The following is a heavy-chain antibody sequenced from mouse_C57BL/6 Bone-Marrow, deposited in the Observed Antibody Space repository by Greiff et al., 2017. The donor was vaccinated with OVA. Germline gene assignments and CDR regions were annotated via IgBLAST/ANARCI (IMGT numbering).Heavy chain of an antibody. CDR2: IYPRSGNT. D-gene: IGHD2-2*01. CDR1: GYTFTSYG. CDR3: ARSGCDGGASFAY. V-gene: IGHV1-81*01. J-gene: IGHJ3*01. Sequence: VQLQQSGAELARPGASVKLSCKASGYTFTSYGIRWVKQRTGQGLEWIGEIYPRSGNTYYNEKFKGKATLTADKSSSTAYMELRSLPSQDSAVYFCARSGCDGGASFAYWGQGTLVTVSA.